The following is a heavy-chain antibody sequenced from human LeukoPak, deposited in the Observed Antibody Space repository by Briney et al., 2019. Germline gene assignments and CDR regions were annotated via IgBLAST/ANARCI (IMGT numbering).Heavy chain of an antibody. CDR2: GDYSGGT. Sequence: PSETLSLTCTVSGDSFTSVTDYWAWIRQPPGKGLEWIATGDYSGGTYYNPSLESRVAISADMSKNQISLQLTSVTGADTAVYYCAGERGEEYSSGWYKTNFFYNWGQGVRVTVSS. CDR3: AGERGEEYSSGWYKTNFFYN. V-gene: IGHV4-39*07. D-gene: IGHD6-19*01. CDR1: GDSFTSVTDY. J-gene: IGHJ4*02.